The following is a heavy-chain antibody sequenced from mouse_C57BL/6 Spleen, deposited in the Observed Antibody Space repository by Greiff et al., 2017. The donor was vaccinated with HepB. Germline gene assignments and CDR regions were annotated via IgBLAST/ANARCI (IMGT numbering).Heavy chain of an antibody. V-gene: IGHV1-54*01. CDR3: ARSRDGDY. CDR1: GYAFTNYL. J-gene: IGHJ2*01. Sequence: QVQLQQSGAELVRPGTSVKVSCKASGYAFTNYLIEWVKQRPGQGLEWIGVINPGSGGTNYNEKFKGKATLTADKSSSTAYMQLSSLTSEDAAVYFCARSRDGDYWGQGTTLTVSS. CDR2: INPGSGGT. D-gene: IGHD3-3*01.